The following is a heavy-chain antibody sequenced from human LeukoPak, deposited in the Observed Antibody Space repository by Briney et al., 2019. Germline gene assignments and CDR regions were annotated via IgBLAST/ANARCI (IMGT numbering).Heavy chain of an antibody. CDR2: ISSSSSYI. J-gene: IGHJ4*02. V-gene: IGHV3-21*01. Sequence: GGSLRLSCAASGFTFSSYSMNWVRQAPGKGLEWVSSISSSSSYIYYADSVKGRFTISRDNAKNSLYLQMNSLRAEDTAVYYCARPEAYCSSTSCHATHWGQGTLVTVSS. D-gene: IGHD2-2*01. CDR1: GFTFSSYS. CDR3: ARPEAYCSSTSCHATH.